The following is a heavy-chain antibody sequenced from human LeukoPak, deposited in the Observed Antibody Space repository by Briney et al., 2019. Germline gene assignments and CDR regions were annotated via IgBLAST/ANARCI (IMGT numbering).Heavy chain of an antibody. D-gene: IGHD4-11*01. CDR3: VRDAPQSQFDY. J-gene: IGHJ4*02. CDR1: GFPFSTFW. Sequence: GSLRLSCAASGFPFSTFWMHWVRQAPGKGLVWVSRINSVGSSTTYADSVKGRLTISRDNAKNMVYLQMSSLRAEDTAVYYCVRDAPQSQFDYWGRGALVTVSS. CDR2: INSVGSST. V-gene: IGHV3-74*03.